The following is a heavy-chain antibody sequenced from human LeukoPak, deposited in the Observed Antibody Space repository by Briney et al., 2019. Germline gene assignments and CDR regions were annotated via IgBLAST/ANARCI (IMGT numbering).Heavy chain of an antibody. D-gene: IGHD6-13*01. Sequence: GASVKVSCKASGYTFTSYGISWVRQAPGQGLEWMGWISAYNGNTNYAQKLQGRVTMTTDTSTSTAYMEPRSLRSDDTAVYYCARDIEEGSSSWYKRYYFDYWGQGTLVTVSS. CDR2: ISAYNGNT. CDR1: GYTFTSYG. V-gene: IGHV1-18*01. J-gene: IGHJ4*02. CDR3: ARDIEEGSSSWYKRYYFDY.